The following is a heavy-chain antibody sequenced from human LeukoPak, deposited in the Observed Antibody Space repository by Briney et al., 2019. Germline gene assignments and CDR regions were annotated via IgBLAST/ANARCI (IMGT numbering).Heavy chain of an antibody. Sequence: ASVKVSCKASGYTFTSHYMHWVRQAPGQGLEWMGIINPSGGSTSYAQKFQGRVTMTRDTSTSTVYMELSSLRSEDTAVYYCARSWKEMATMYDWGQGTLVTVSS. V-gene: IGHV1-46*01. J-gene: IGHJ4*02. CDR3: ARSWKEMATMYD. CDR2: INPSGGST. CDR1: GYTFTSHY. D-gene: IGHD5-24*01.